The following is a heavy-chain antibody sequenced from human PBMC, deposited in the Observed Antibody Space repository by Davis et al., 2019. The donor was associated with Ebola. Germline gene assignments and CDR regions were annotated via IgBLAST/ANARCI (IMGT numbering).Heavy chain of an antibody. Sequence: GGSLRLSCAASGFTFSSYGMHWVRQAPGKGLEWVAVIWYDGSNKYYADSVKGRFTISRDNSKITLYLQMNSLRDEDTAGYFCARPGGVVSLRDYYHYMDVWGRGTTVTVSS. CDR1: GFTFSSYG. J-gene: IGHJ6*03. CDR2: IWYDGSNK. D-gene: IGHD3-16*01. V-gene: IGHV3-33*01. CDR3: ARPGGVVSLRDYYHYMDV.